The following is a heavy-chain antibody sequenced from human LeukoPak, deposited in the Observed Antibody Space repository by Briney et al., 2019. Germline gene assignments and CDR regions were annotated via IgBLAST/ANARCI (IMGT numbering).Heavy chain of an antibody. CDR1: GFTFSDYY. D-gene: IGHD4-17*01. J-gene: IGHJ4*02. V-gene: IGHV3-7*01. Sequence: GGSLRLSCAASGFTFSDYYMSWVRQAPGKGLEWVANIKQDGSEKYYVGSVKGRFTISRDNAKNSLYLQMNSLRAEDTAVYYCARENGDYFSSYDYWGQGTLVTVSS. CDR2: IKQDGSEK. CDR3: ARENGDYFSSYDY.